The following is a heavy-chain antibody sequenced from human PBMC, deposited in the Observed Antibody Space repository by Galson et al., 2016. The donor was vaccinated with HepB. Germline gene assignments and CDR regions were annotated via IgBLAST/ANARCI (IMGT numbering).Heavy chain of an antibody. CDR1: GDSINSSNW. J-gene: IGHJ5*02. Sequence: SETLSLTCAVSGDSINSSNWWSWVRQPPGKGLEWIGEIYHSGSTIYNPSLKSRVTISVDKSKNQFSLKVSSVTAADTAVYFCARGGLYSGSSQGWFGPWGLGTLVVVSS. CDR2: IYHSGST. CDR3: ARGGLYSGSSQGWFGP. V-gene: IGHV4-4*02. D-gene: IGHD6-6*01.